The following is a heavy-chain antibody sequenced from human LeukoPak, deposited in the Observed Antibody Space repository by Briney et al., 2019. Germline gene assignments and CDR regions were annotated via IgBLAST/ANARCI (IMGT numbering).Heavy chain of an antibody. CDR2: IYYSGST. D-gene: IGHD6-13*01. V-gene: IGHV4-39*07. CDR3: AREGSSRSAFDI. J-gene: IGHJ3*02. Sequence: SETLSLTCTVSGGSISSSSYYWGWIRQPPGKGLEWVGSIYYSGSTYYNPSLKSRVTISVDTSKNQFSLKLSSVTAADTAVYYCAREGSSRSAFDIWGQGTMVTVSS. CDR1: GGSISSSSYY.